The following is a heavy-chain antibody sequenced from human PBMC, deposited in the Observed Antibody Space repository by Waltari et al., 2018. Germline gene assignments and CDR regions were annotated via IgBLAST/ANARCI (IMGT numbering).Heavy chain of an antibody. CDR1: ELTFSDYV. J-gene: IGHJ4*02. V-gene: IGHV3-30*02. CDR2: LGSHGKNK. D-gene: IGHD4-17*01. Sequence: QGQVVESGGGVVQPGGSLRLSCAASELTFSDYVMHWVRQDTCKGLEWVAYLGSHGKNKYYADSMKGRFTISRDNSKNTLFLQMNSLRPDDTAVYYCAKEEVTTGLDFWGQGTLVTVSS. CDR3: AKEEVTTGLDF.